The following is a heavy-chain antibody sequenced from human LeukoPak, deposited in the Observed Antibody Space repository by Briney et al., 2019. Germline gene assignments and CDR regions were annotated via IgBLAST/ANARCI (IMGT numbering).Heavy chain of an antibody. Sequence: GGSLRLSCAASGFXFSDCAMSWVRQAPGRGLEWVSSISGSAGSTYYADSMKGRFTISRDNPKNTLHLEMNSLRAEDTAIYYCTKGMATIRRHIDSWGQGTLVTVSS. CDR3: TKGMATIRRHIDS. CDR1: GFXFSDCA. D-gene: IGHD5-24*01. J-gene: IGHJ4*02. V-gene: IGHV3-23*01. CDR2: ISGSAGST.